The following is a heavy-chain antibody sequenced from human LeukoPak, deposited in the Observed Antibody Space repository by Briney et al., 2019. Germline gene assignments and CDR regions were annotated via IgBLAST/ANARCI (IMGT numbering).Heavy chain of an antibody. CDR1: GYTFTGYY. Sequence: ASVKVSCKASGYTFTGYYMHWVRQAPGQGLEWMGWINPNSGGTNYAQKFQGRVTMTRDTSISTAYMELSRLRSDDTAVYYCARVVSSSWEWRPDPWGQGTLVTVSS. J-gene: IGHJ5*02. CDR3: ARVVSSSWEWRPDP. D-gene: IGHD6-13*01. V-gene: IGHV1-2*02. CDR2: INPNSGGT.